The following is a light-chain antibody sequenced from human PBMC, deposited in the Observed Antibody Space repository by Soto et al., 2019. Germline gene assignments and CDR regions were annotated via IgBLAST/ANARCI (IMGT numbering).Light chain of an antibody. V-gene: IGKV1-5*03. Sequence: GYRVTITCRASQRIDTWLAWYQQKPGTAPKLLIYKATILQSGVPSRFSGSGSGTEFTLAISSLQPDDFATYYCQQYETFSPWTFGQGTKVDIK. CDR1: QRIDTW. CDR3: QQYETFSPWT. J-gene: IGKJ1*01. CDR2: KAT.